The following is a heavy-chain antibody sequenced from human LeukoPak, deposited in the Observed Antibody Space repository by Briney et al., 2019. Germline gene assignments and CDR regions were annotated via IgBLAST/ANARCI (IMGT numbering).Heavy chain of an antibody. CDR2: ISGSGGST. Sequence: GGSLRLSCAASGFTFSNYWMHWVRQAPGKGLEWASAISGSGGSTYYADSVKGRFTISRDNSKNTLYLQMNSLRAEDTAVYYCAKTFRGITIFGVVRIDAFDIWGQGTMVTVSS. CDR1: GFTFSNYW. D-gene: IGHD3-3*01. V-gene: IGHV3-23*01. CDR3: AKTFRGITIFGVVRIDAFDI. J-gene: IGHJ3*02.